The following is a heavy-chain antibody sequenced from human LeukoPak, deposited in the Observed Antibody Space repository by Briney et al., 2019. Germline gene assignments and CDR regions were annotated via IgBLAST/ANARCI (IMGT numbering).Heavy chain of an antibody. D-gene: IGHD2-21*01. J-gene: IGHJ6*03. V-gene: IGHV3-48*04. CDR3: ARIRGGTLPISYMDV. Sequence: GGSLRLSCTASGFRFGGYSIHWVRRAPGKGLEWLSYISVSGTIHADSVMGRVTVSRDNAKNSLYLQMNSLRAEDTAVYYCARIRGGTLPISYMDVWGKGTTVTVSS. CDR1: GFRFGGYS. CDR2: ISVSGT.